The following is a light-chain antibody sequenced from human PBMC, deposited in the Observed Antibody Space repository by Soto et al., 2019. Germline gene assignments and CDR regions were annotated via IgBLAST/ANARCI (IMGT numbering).Light chain of an antibody. Sequence: EIVLTQSPATLSLSPGERANLSCRASQSVSISLAWYQQKPGQAPRLLIYDASNRATGIPARFSGSGSGTDFTLTISSLESEDFAVYYCQQRSNWPLTFGGGTKVEIK. CDR2: DAS. V-gene: IGKV3-11*01. CDR3: QQRSNWPLT. J-gene: IGKJ4*01. CDR1: QSVSIS.